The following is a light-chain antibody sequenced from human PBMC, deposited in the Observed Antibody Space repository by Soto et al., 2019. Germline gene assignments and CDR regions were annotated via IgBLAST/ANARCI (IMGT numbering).Light chain of an antibody. J-gene: IGLJ1*01. Sequence: QSVLIQPPSVSGSPGQSVTISCTGTSTDFVSYNRVSWYQQPPGTAPKLMIYEVSKRPSGVPDRFSGSKSGNTASLTISGLQAADEADYYCSLYAGSYTLGVFGTGTKVTVL. V-gene: IGLV2-18*01. CDR2: EVS. CDR3: SLYAGSYTLGV. CDR1: STDFVSYNR.